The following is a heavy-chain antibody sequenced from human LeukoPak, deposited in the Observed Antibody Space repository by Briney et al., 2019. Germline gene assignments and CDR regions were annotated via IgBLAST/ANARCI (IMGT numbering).Heavy chain of an antibody. J-gene: IGHJ4*02. Sequence: ASVKVSCKVSGYTLTELSMHWVRQAPGKGLEWMGGFDPEDGETIYAQRFQGRVTMTEDTSTDTAYMELSSLRSEDTAVYYCATVIYQAAAGTGFYGYWGQGTLVTVSS. CDR2: FDPEDGET. CDR1: GYTLTELS. D-gene: IGHD6-13*01. V-gene: IGHV1-24*01. CDR3: ATVIYQAAAGTGFYGY.